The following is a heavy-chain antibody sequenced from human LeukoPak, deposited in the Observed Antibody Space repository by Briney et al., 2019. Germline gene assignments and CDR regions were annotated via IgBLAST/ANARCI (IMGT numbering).Heavy chain of an antibody. CDR3: ARETYDILTGYYTPYYGMDV. J-gene: IGHJ6*02. V-gene: IGHV3-30*04. CDR2: ISYDGSNK. CDR1: GFTFSSYA. Sequence: PGGSLRLSCAASGFTFSSYAMHWVRQAPGKGLEWVAVISYDGSNKYYADSVKGRFTISRDNSKNTLYLQMNSLRAEDTAVYYCARETYDILTGYYTPYYGMDVWGQGTTVTVSS. D-gene: IGHD3-9*01.